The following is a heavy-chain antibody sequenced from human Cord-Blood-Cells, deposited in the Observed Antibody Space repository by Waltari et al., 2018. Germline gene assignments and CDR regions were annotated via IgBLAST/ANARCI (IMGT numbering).Heavy chain of an antibody. CDR3: ARGAVAGTVFDY. Sequence: QLQLQESGPGLVKPSETLSLTCTVSGGSISSSRYYWGWLRQPPGKGLEWIGSIYYSGSTYYNPSLKSRVTISVDTSKNQFSLKLSSVTAADTAVYYCARGAVAGTVFDYWGQGTLVTVSS. V-gene: IGHV4-39*01. D-gene: IGHD6-19*01. CDR1: GGSISSSRYY. CDR2: IYYSGST. J-gene: IGHJ4*02.